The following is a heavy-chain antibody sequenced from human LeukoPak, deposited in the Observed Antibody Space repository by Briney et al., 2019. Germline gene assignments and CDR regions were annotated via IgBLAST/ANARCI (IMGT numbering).Heavy chain of an antibody. J-gene: IGHJ4*02. Sequence: SETLTLTCTVSGGSINNFYWTWIRQPPGKGLECIGYVYYTGSTYYNPSLKNRVTISVDTSRNQFSLRLNYVTAADTAVYYCARDSSTVTTRHFDYWGQGTLVTVSS. V-gene: IGHV4-59*01. D-gene: IGHD4-17*01. CDR3: ARDSSTVTTRHFDY. CDR1: GGSINNFY. CDR2: VYYTGST.